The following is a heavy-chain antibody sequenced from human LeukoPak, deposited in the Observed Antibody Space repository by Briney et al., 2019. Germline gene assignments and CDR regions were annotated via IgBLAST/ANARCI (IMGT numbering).Heavy chain of an antibody. D-gene: IGHD3-9*01. CDR3: ARVGAYGILTGYLYYFDY. V-gene: IGHV1-18*01. CDR2: ISAYSGGT. J-gene: IGHJ4*02. Sequence: ASVTVPCKASGYTFTNYAISWVRHAPGQGRHWVGWISAYSGGTKYAQNLQGRVTMTTDTSPSTVYIELRSLRSADTAVYYCARVGAYGILTGYLYYFDYWGQGTLVTVSS. CDR1: GYTFTNYA.